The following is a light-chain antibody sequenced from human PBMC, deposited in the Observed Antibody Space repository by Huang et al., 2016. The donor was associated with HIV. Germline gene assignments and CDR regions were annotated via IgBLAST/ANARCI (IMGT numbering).Light chain of an antibody. CDR3: LQHKAFHLPT. CDR1: QDIFNY. Sequence: DIQMTQSPSAMSASVGDRVTITCRTNQDIFNYLAWFQQKPWRAPKRLIYAGSSLKSGVPSRFSGSGSGTEFTLTINNLQPEDFATYYCLQHKAFHLPTFGQGTQVE. V-gene: IGKV1-17*03. J-gene: IGKJ1*01. CDR2: AGS.